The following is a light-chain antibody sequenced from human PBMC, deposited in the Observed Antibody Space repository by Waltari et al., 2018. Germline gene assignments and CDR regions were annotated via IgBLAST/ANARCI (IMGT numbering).Light chain of an antibody. CDR2: EVA. CDR1: SSDVGGYNC. CDR3: SSYAGSNSVL. Sequence: QSALTQPPSASGSPGQSVTISCTGTSSDVGGYNCVSWYQQPPATAPQLLIYEVAKRPFGVPHRVPGAKSGNTAYLTVLGLQAEDEADYYCSSYAGSNSVLFGGGTKLTVL. V-gene: IGLV2-8*01. J-gene: IGLJ2*01.